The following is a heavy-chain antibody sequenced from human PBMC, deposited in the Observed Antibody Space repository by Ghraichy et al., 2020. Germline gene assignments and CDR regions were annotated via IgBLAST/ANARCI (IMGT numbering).Heavy chain of an antibody. CDR2: IYYDGNA. J-gene: IGHJ6*04. V-gene: IGHV4-39*01. D-gene: IGHD2-15*01. CDR1: GGTIVSSSYY. Sequence: SETLSLTCTVSGGTIVSSSYYWGWIRQPPGKGLQWIGSIYYDGNAFYSPSLKSRLTISVDTSNNQFSLKLSSVTAADTAVYYCARRGSRIPYYGMDVWGKGTTVTVSS. CDR3: ARRGSRIPYYGMDV.